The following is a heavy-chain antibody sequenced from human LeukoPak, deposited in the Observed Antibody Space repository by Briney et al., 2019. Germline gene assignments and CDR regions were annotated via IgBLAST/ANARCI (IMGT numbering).Heavy chain of an antibody. J-gene: IGHJ5*02. CDR3: ARDGYGSGSYGWFDP. CDR2: IYSGST. V-gene: IGHV4-59*01. Sequence: PSETLSLTCSVSGASLISSYWSWIRQTPGKGLEWIGNIYSGSTNYNPSFESRVTVSLDTSKNQFSLRLTSVTAADTALYYCARDGYGSGSYGWFDPWGQGTLVTVSS. D-gene: IGHD3-10*01. CDR1: GASLISSY.